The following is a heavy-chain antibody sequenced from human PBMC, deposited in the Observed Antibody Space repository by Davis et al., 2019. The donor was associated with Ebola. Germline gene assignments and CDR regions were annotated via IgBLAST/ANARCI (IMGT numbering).Heavy chain of an antibody. D-gene: IGHD2-8*02. CDR3: ARTDVTGGVYYFDY. V-gene: IGHV1-18*01. CDR2: ISAYNGNT. J-gene: IGHJ4*02. CDR1: GGTFSSYA. Sequence: ASVKVSCKASGGTFSSYAISWVRQAPGQGLEWMGWISAYNGNTNYAQKLQGRVTMTTDTSTSTAYMELRSLRSDDTAVYYCARTDVTGGVYYFDYWGQGTLVTVSS.